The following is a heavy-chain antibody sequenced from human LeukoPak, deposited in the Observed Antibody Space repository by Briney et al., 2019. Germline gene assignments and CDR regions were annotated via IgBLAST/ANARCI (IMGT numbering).Heavy chain of an antibody. V-gene: IGHV3-30*18. D-gene: IGHD1-26*01. CDR3: AKDSMGSSGSYYWFTREHTVFDY. Sequence: GGSLRLSCAASGFTFSSYGMHWVRQAPGKGLEWVAVISYDGSNKYYADSVKGRFTISRDNSKNTLYLQMNSLRAEDTAVYYCAKDSMGSSGSYYWFTREHTVFDYWGQGTLVTVSS. CDR2: ISYDGSNK. CDR1: GFTFSSYG. J-gene: IGHJ4*02.